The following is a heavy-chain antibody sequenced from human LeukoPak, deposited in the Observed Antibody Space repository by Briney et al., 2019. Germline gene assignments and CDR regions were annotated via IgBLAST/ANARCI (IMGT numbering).Heavy chain of an antibody. D-gene: IGHD3-3*01. Sequence: SVKVSCKASGGTFSSYAISWVRQAPGQGLEWMGGIIPIFGTANYAQKFQGRVTITADESTSTAYMELSSLRSEDTAVYYCARNPVIMGDYYYYMDVWGKGTTVTVSS. CDR3: ARNPVIMGDYYYYMDV. CDR2: IIPIFGTA. J-gene: IGHJ6*03. CDR1: GGTFSSYA. V-gene: IGHV1-69*01.